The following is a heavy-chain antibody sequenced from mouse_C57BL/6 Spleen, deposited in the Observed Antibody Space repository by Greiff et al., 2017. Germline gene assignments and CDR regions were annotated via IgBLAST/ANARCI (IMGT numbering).Heavy chain of an antibody. Sequence: EVMLVESGGGLVKPGGSLKLSCAASGFTFSSYTMSWVRQTPEKRLEWVATISGGGGNTYYPDSVKGRFTISRDNAKNTLYLQMSSLRSEDTALYYCARVYYYAMDYWGQGTSVTVSS. V-gene: IGHV5-9*01. CDR1: GFTFSSYT. J-gene: IGHJ4*01. CDR3: ARVYYYAMDY. CDR2: ISGGGGNT.